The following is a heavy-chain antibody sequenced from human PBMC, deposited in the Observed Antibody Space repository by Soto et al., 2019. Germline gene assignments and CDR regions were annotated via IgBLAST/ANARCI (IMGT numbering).Heavy chain of an antibody. Sequence: QVQLVQSGAEVKKPGASVTVSCKASGYTFSRHGISWVRQAPGQGLEWMAWSGNTNYAQKFQGRLTLTTNPSTRTADMELRSLRSDDTAVYYCARGADDFSSGYYYDYWGQGTLVTVSS. V-gene: IGHV1-18*04. CDR3: ARGADDFSSGYYYDY. D-gene: IGHD3-3*01. J-gene: IGHJ4*02. CDR2: SGNT. CDR1: GYTFSRHG.